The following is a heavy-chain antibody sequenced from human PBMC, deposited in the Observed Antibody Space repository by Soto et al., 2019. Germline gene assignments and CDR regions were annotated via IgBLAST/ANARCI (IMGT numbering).Heavy chain of an antibody. CDR3: ARDKITGLFDY. Sequence: QVQLQQWGAGLLKPSETLSLTCAVYSGSFSGYDWTWIRQPPGTGLEWIGEINHSGSTNYNPSLKSRVTISVDTSKNQFSLKLTSVTAADTAVYYCARDKITGLFDYWGQGTLVTVSS. J-gene: IGHJ4*02. CDR1: SGSFSGYD. V-gene: IGHV4-34*01. CDR2: INHSGST. D-gene: IGHD2-8*02.